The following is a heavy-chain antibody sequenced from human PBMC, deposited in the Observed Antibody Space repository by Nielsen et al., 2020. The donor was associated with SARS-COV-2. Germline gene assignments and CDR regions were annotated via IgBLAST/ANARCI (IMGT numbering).Heavy chain of an antibody. J-gene: IGHJ4*02. Sequence: SETLSLTCTVSGYSISSGYYWGWIRQPPGKGLEWIGSIYHSGSTYYNPSLKSRVTISVDTSKNQFSLELSSVTAADTAVYYCAREGGYSSRLGYFDYWGQGTLVTVSS. V-gene: IGHV4-38-2*02. CDR3: AREGGYSSRLGYFDY. CDR2: IYHSGST. D-gene: IGHD5-18*01. CDR1: GYSISSGYY.